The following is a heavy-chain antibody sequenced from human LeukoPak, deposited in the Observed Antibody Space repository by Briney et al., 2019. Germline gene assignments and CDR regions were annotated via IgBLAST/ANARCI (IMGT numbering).Heavy chain of an antibody. CDR2: IYYSGST. CDR3: ARDPSMVRGVIYDY. V-gene: IGHV4-39*07. D-gene: IGHD3-10*01. CDR1: GGSISSSSYY. Sequence: SETLSLTCTVSGGSISSSSYYWGWIRQPPGKGLEWIGSIYYSGSTYYNPSLKSRVTISVDTSKNQFSLKLSSVTAADTAVYYCARDPSMVRGVIYDYWGQGTLVTVSS. J-gene: IGHJ4*02.